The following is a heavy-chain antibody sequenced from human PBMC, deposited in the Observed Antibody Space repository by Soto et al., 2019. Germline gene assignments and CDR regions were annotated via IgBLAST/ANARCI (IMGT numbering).Heavy chain of an antibody. CDR2: ISSSSSYI. Sequence: GGSLRLSCAASGFTFSSYSMNWVRQAPGKGLEWVSSISSSSSYIYYADSVKGRFTISRDNAKNSLYLQMNSLRAEDTAVYYCARDIREGSGHILFDYWGQGTLVTVSS. CDR3: ARDIREGSGHILFDY. V-gene: IGHV3-21*01. J-gene: IGHJ4*02. CDR1: GFTFSSYS. D-gene: IGHD6-19*01.